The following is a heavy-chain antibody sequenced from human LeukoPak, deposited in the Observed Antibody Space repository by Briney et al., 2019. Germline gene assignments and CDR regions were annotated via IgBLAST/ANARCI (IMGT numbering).Heavy chain of an antibody. V-gene: IGHV3-30*02. J-gene: IGHJ4*02. D-gene: IGHD3-16*01. Sequence: GGSLRLSCAASGFTFSSYGMHWVRQAPGKGLEWVALIRYDGSNKYYADSVKGRFTISRDNSKNTLYLQMNSLRAEDTAIYYCAKDWGNGDYFDYWGQGTLVTVSS. CDR3: AKDWGNGDYFDY. CDR1: GFTFSSYG. CDR2: IRYDGSNK.